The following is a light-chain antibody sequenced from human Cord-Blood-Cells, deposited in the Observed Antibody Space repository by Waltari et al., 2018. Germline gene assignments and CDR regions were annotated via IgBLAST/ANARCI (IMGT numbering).Light chain of an antibody. Sequence: DIQMTQSPSSLSASVGDRVTIPCRASQGISSYLNWYQQKPGKAPKLLIYAASSLQSGVPLRFSGSGSGTDFTLTISSLQPEDFATYYCQQSYSTPFTFGPGTKVDIK. V-gene: IGKV1-39*01. CDR2: AAS. CDR1: QGISSY. CDR3: QQSYSTPFT. J-gene: IGKJ3*01.